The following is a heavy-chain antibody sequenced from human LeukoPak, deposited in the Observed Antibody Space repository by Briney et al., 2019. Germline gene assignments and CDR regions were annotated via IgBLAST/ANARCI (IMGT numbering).Heavy chain of an antibody. CDR3: ARWVAAASSNWFDP. V-gene: IGHV4-59*05. CDR2: IYYSGST. D-gene: IGHD6-13*01. J-gene: IGHJ5*02. CDR1: GCTFSSYSMN. Sequence: GSLRLSCAASGCTFSSYSMNWVRPAPGKGLEWMGSIYYSGSTYYNPSIKSRVTISVDTSKNQFSLKLSSVTAADTAVYYCARWVAAASSNWFDPWGQGTLVTVSS.